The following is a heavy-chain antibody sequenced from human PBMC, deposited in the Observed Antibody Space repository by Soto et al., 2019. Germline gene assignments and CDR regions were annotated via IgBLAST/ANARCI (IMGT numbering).Heavy chain of an antibody. CDR2: IFSNDEK. D-gene: IGHD3-9*01. Sequence: SGPTLVNPTEPLTLTCTVSGFSLSNARMGVSWIRQPPGKALEWLAHIFSNDEKSYSTSLKSRLTISKDTSKSQVVLTMTNMDPVDTATYYCARVNVLRYFDWPRPALDYYGMDVWGQGTTVTVSS. CDR1: GFSLSNARMG. CDR3: ARVNVLRYFDWPRPALDYYGMDV. V-gene: IGHV2-26*01. J-gene: IGHJ6*02.